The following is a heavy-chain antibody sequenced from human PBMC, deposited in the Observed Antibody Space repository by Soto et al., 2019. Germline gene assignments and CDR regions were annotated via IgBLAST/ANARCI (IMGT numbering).Heavy chain of an antibody. J-gene: IGHJ5*02. CDR3: VKYYYDSSGLNWFDP. D-gene: IGHD3-22*01. CDR1: GASITSDDFY. CDR2: MYHSGNT. Sequence: KASKTLSLTCTVSGASITSDDFYCSWIRQHPGKGLEWIGYMYHSGNTYYNPSLRGRLTMSLDTSKNQFSLKLTSVTAADTAVYYCVKYYYDSSGLNWFDPWGPGTLVTVSS. V-gene: IGHV4-31*03.